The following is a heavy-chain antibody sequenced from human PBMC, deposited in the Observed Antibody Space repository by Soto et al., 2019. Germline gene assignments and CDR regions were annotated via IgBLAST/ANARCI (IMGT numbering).Heavy chain of an antibody. CDR3: ARDRETGTTIIGPYYYYSNMAV. D-gene: IGHD1-1*01. V-gene: IGHV4-59*01. CDR2: IYYSGST. Sequence: SETLSLTCTVSGGSISSYYRSWIRQPPGKGLEWIGYIYYSGSTNYNPSLKSRVTISVDTSKNQFSLKLSSVTAADTAVYYCARDRETGTTIIGPYYYYSNMAVGGKGTRVTV. J-gene: IGHJ6*03. CDR1: GGSISSYY.